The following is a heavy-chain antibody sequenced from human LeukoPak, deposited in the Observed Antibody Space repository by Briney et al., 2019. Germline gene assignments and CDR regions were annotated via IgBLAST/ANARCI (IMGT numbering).Heavy chain of an antibody. V-gene: IGHV3-9*01. J-gene: IGHJ4*02. D-gene: IGHD3-16*01. Sequence: GGSLRLSCAASGFTFDDYAMHWVRQAPGKGLEWVSGISWNSGSIGYADSVKGRFTISRDNAKNSLYLQMNSLRAEDTALYYCAKGGEWLTAYYFDYWGQGTLVTVSS. CDR3: AKGGEWLTAYYFDY. CDR1: GFTFDDYA. CDR2: ISWNSGSI.